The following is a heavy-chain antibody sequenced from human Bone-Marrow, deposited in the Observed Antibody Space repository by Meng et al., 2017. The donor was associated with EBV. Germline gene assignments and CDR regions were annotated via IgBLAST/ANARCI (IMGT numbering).Heavy chain of an antibody. D-gene: IGHD3-22*01. CDR2: ISSSSSYI. V-gene: IGHV3-21*01. CDR1: GVTFSSYS. J-gene: IGHJ4*02. CDR3: ASAYYYDSSGYYSYYFDY. Sequence: EVQLVESGXXLXKPGGXXRXXXXXXGVTFSSYSMTRVRQAPGKGLEWVSSISSSSSYIYYADSVKGRFTISRDNAKNSLYLQMNSLRAEDTAVYYCASAYYYDSSGYYSYYFDYWGQGTLVTVSS.